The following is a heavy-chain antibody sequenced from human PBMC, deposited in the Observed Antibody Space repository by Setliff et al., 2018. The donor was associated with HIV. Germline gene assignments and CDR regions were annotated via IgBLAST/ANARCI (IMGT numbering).Heavy chain of an antibody. CDR1: GGSISSSVYY. D-gene: IGHD6-6*01. Sequence: SETLSLTCTVSGGSISSSVYYWGWIRQPPGKGLEWIGSINYSGSTYQNPSLKSRVTISVDTSKNQYSLKLSSVTAADTAVYYCARLAASIAARRRFDYWGQGTLVTVSS. CDR2: INYSGST. CDR3: ARLAASIAARRRFDY. J-gene: IGHJ4*02. V-gene: IGHV4-39*01.